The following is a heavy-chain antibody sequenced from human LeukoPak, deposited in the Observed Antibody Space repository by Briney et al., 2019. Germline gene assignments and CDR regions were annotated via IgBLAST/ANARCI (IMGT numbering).Heavy chain of an antibody. CDR1: GFTFSSYG. Sequence: GGSLRLSCAASGFTFSSYGMHWVRQAPGKGLEWVAVISYDGSNKYYADSVKGRFTISRDNSKNTLYLQMNSLRAEDTAVYYCAKGLYCSGGSCPANWFDPWGQGTLVTVSS. V-gene: IGHV3-30*18. D-gene: IGHD2-15*01. J-gene: IGHJ5*02. CDR2: ISYDGSNK. CDR3: AKGLYCSGGSCPANWFDP.